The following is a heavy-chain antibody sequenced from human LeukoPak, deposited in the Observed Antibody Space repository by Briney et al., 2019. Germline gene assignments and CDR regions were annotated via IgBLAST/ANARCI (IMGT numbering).Heavy chain of an antibody. D-gene: IGHD3-3*01. Sequence: ASVKVSCKASGYTFTGYYMHWVRQAPGQGLEWMGWINPNSGGTNYAQKFQGRVTMTRDTSISTAYMELSRLRSDDTAVYYCARVYKGYDFWCGYYDYWGQGTLVTVSS. CDR1: GYTFTGYY. CDR2: INPNSGGT. V-gene: IGHV1-2*02. J-gene: IGHJ4*02. CDR3: ARVYKGYDFWCGYYDY.